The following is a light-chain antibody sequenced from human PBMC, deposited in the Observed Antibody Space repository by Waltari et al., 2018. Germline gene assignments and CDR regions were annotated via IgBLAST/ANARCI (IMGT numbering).Light chain of an antibody. CDR1: SSDVGGYDY. V-gene: IGLV2-14*03. CDR2: GVT. J-gene: IGLJ2*01. CDR3: SSYTTSDTLI. Sequence: QSALTQPASVSGSPGQSLTISCTGPSSDVGGYDYVSWYQQHPGGAPRLMIYGVTNRPSGVSIRFSGSKSGNTASLTISGLQPEDEAYYYCSSYTTSDTLIFAGGTKLTVL.